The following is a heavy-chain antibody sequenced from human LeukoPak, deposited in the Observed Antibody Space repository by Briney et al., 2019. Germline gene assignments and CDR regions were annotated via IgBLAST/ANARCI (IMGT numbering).Heavy chain of an antibody. Sequence: GGSLRLSCAASGFAFSSYAMHWVRQAPGKGLEWVAVISYDGSNKYYADSVKGRFPISRDNSKTTLYLQMNSLRAEDTAVYYCAREGGYLYYFDYWGQGTLVTVSS. V-gene: IGHV3-30-3*01. J-gene: IGHJ4*02. CDR1: GFAFSSYA. D-gene: IGHD5-18*01. CDR2: ISYDGSNK. CDR3: AREGGYLYYFDY.